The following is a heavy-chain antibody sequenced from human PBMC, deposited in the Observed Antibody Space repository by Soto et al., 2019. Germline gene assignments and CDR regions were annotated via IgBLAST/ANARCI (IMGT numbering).Heavy chain of an antibody. CDR1: GGSFSGYY. CDR2: INHSGST. J-gene: IGHJ6*02. D-gene: IGHD2-15*01. CDR3: ARGEGYCSGGSCYSGSVYYYYYGMDV. V-gene: IGHV4-34*01. Sequence: PSETLSLTCAVYGGSFSGYYWSWIRQPPGKGLEWIGEINHSGSTNYNPSLKSRVTISVDTSKNQFSLKLSSVTAADTAVYYCARGEGYCSGGSCYSGSVYYYYYGMDVWGQGTTVTVS.